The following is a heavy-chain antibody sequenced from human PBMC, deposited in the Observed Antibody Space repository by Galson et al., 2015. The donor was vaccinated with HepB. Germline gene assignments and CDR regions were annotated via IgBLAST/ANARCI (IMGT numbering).Heavy chain of an antibody. V-gene: IGHV3-21*01. Sequence: SLRLSCAASGFTFSSYSMNWVRQAPGKGLEWVSSISSSSSYIYYADSVKGRFTISRDNAKNSLYLQMNSLRAEDTAVYYCARDHSPLSIAARRDAFDIWGQGTMVTVSS. CDR2: ISSSSSYI. D-gene: IGHD6-6*01. CDR3: ARDHSPLSIAARRDAFDI. J-gene: IGHJ3*02. CDR1: GFTFSSYS.